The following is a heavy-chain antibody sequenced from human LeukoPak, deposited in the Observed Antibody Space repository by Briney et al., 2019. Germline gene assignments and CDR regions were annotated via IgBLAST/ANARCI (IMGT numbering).Heavy chain of an antibody. J-gene: IGHJ4*02. V-gene: IGHV3-48*01. CDR3: ARDGYSYAFDF. CDR2: ISSSSSTI. Sequence: PGGSLRLSCAASGFTFSSYSMNWVRQAPGKGLEWVSYISSSSSTIYYADSVKGRFTISSDNAQNSLYLQMNSLRAEDTAVYYCARDGYSYAFDFWGQGTLVTASS. CDR1: GFTFSSYS. D-gene: IGHD5-18*01.